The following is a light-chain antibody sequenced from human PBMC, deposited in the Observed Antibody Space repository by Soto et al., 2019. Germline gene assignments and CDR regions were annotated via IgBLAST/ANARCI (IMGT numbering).Light chain of an antibody. J-gene: IGKJ3*01. CDR3: QHSYSTTV. V-gene: IGKV1-39*01. CDR2: AAS. CDR1: QSISSY. Sequence: DIQMTQSPSSLSASVGDRVTITCRASQSISSYLNWYQQKPGKAPKLLIYAASSLQSGVPSRFSGSGSGTDFTLTISSLQPEDFAPYYCQHSYSTTVFGPGTKVDIK.